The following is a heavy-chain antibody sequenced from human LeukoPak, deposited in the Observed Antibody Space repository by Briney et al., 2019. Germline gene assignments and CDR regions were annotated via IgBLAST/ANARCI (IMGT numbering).Heavy chain of an antibody. CDR2: IKHIGST. Sequence: SETLSLTCAVYGGSFSGYYWSWIRQPPGKGLDWVGEIKHIGSTNYNPSLKGRVTISVDTSKHPFSLKLSSVAAADTAVYYCARGFSSYDFWSGGWGQGTLVTVSS. D-gene: IGHD3-3*01. J-gene: IGHJ4*02. V-gene: IGHV4-34*01. CDR1: GGSFSGYY. CDR3: ARGFSSYDFWSGG.